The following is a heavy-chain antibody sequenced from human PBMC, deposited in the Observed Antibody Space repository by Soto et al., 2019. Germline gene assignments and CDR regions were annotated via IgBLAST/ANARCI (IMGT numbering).Heavy chain of an antibody. V-gene: IGHV3-33*01. CDR3: ARDCWSTTIPYHYGMDF. J-gene: IGHJ6*02. Sequence: GGSLRLSCAASGFTFSSYGMHWVRQAPGKGLEWVAVIWYDGSNKYYADSVKGRFTISRDNSKNTLYLQMNSLRAEDTAVYYCARDCWSTTIPYHYGMDFCGQGTTVTVSS. D-gene: IGHD3-3*01. CDR1: GFTFSSYG. CDR2: IWYDGSNK.